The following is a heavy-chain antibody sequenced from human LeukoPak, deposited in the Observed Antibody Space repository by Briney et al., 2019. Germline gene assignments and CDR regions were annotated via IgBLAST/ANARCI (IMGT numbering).Heavy chain of an antibody. J-gene: IGHJ4*02. V-gene: IGHV4-59*11. CDR3: TTIKRGNIFGYFDF. D-gene: IGHD5-18*01. Sequence: SETLSLTCTVSGGSMTTHHWNWVRQTPGKGLEWIGYVFDSGRTKENPSLKSRVTLSADTSKNQLSLRLSSVTAADTAVYYCTTIKRGNIFGYFDFWGQGILVTVSS. CDR1: GGSMTTHH. CDR2: VFDSGRT.